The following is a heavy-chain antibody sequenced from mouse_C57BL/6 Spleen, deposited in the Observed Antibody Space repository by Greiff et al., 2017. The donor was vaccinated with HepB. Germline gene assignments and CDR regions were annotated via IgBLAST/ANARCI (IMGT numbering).Heavy chain of an antibody. CDR3: ASGYYGSSYVAY. V-gene: IGHV3-1*01. CDR2: ISYSGST. Sequence: DVQLQESGPGMVKPSQSLSLTCTVTGYSITSGYDWHWIRHFPGNKLEWMGYISYSGSTNYNPSLKSRISITHDTSKNHFFLKLNSVTTEDTATYYCASGYYGSSYVAYWGQGTLVTVSA. D-gene: IGHD1-1*01. J-gene: IGHJ3*01. CDR1: GYSITSGYD.